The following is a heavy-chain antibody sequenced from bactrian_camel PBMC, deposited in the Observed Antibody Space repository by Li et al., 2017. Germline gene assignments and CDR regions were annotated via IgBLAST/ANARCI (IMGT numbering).Heavy chain of an antibody. D-gene: IGHD3*01. CDR1: GSIYGTLC. CDR2: IDTSGGT. Sequence: HVQLVESGGGSVQAGGSLRLSCASSGSIYGTLCMGWVRQAPGKEREGVAFIDTSGGTNYAYSVAGRFTISKDNTKNTLYLQMNDLKPEDTAAYFCAAQRNEARCYAGSWYPASAAGGYWGQGTQVTVS. CDR3: AAQRNEARCYAGSWYPASAAGGY. V-gene: IGHV3S53*01. J-gene: IGHJ4*01.